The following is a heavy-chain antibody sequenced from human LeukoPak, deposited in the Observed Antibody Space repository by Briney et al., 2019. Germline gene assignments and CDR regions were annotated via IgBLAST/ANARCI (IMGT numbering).Heavy chain of an antibody. CDR1: GFSLSTSGVG. D-gene: IGHD6-13*01. CDR3: AHTLGIAAAGNRDDYYYYYMDV. V-gene: IGHV2-5*01. J-gene: IGHJ6*03. CDR2: IYWNDDK. Sequence: SGPTLVNPTQTLTLTCTFSGFSLSTSGVGVGWIRQPPGKALEWLALIYWNDDKFYSPSLKSRLTITKDTSKTQVVLKMTNMDPVDTATYYCAHTLGIAAAGNRDDYYYYYMDVWGKGTTVTVSS.